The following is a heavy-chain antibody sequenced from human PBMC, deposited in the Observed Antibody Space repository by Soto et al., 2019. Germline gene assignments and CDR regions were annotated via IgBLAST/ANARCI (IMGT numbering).Heavy chain of an antibody. V-gene: IGHV3-7*05. Sequence: GGSLRLSCAASGFTFGTYWMSWMRQAPGKGLEGVANIKQDGSQSYYVDSVKGRFTISRDNAKKSLYLYMNNLRAEDTAVYYCTRQVGHYWGQGILVTVSS. CDR3: TRQVGHY. J-gene: IGHJ4*02. CDR1: GFTFGTYW. CDR2: IKQDGSQS.